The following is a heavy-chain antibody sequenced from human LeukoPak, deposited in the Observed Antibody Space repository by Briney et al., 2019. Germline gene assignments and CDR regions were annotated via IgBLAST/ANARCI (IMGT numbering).Heavy chain of an antibody. CDR1: GYTFTGYY. V-gene: IGHV1-2*02. D-gene: IGHD3-3*01. Sequence: ASVKVSCKASGYTFTGYYMHWVRQAPGQGLEWMGWINPNSGGTNYAQKFQGRVTMTRGTSISTAYMELSRLRSDDTAVYYCARPTTDYDSYGMDVWGQGTTVTVSS. CDR2: INPNSGGT. CDR3: ARPTTDYDSYGMDV. J-gene: IGHJ6*02.